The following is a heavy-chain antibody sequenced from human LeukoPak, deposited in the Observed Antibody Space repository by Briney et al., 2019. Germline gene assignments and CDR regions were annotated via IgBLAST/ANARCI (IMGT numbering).Heavy chain of an antibody. CDR3: ARMPRGPDV. D-gene: IGHD2-2*01. CDR1: GFIFSSYT. CDR2: ISSSSSYI. V-gene: IGHV3-21*01. J-gene: IGHJ6*04. Sequence: GSLRLSCAASGFIFSSYTLNWVRQAPGKGLEWVSSISSSSSYIYFVDSVKGRFTISRDNAKNSLYLQMNSLRVEDTAVYYCARMPRGPDVWGKGTTVTVSS.